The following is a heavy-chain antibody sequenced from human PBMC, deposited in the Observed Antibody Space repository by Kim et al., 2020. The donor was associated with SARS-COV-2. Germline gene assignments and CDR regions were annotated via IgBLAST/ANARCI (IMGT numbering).Heavy chain of an antibody. Sequence: SETLSLTCAVYGGSFSGYYWSWIRQPPGKGLEWIGEINHSGSTNYNPSLKSRVTISVDTSKNQFSLKLSSVTAADTAVYYCARGSRVGRNYYDSSGYYYDWGQGTLVTVSS. J-gene: IGHJ4*02. D-gene: IGHD3-22*01. CDR1: GGSFSGYY. CDR2: INHSGST. V-gene: IGHV4-34*01. CDR3: ARGSRVGRNYYDSSGYYYD.